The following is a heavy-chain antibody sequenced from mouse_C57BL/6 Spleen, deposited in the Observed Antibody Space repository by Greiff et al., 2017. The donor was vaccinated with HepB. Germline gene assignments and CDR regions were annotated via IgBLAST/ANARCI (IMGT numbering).Heavy chain of an antibody. J-gene: IGHJ4*01. V-gene: IGHV5-12*01. CDR1: GFTFSDYY. Sequence: EVKLVESGGGLVQPGGSLKLSCAASGFTFSDYYMYWVRQTPEKRLEWVAYISNGGGSTYYPDTVKGRFTISRDNAKNTLYLQMSRLKSEDTAMYYCARRYYYGPYAMDYWGQGTSVTVSS. CDR2: ISNGGGST. CDR3: ARRYYYGPYAMDY. D-gene: IGHD1-1*01.